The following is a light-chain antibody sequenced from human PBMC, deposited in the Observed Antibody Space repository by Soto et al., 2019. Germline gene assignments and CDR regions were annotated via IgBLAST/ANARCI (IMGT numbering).Light chain of an antibody. Sequence: NFMLTQPHSVSESPGKTVTISCTRSRGSIASNYVQWYQHRPGSSPSTVIYENNQRPSGVPDRFSGSIDTSSNSASLTISGLKTGDEADYYCQSYDSSGVFGGGTKLTVL. CDR1: RGSIASNY. CDR3: QSYDSSGV. V-gene: IGLV6-57*01. CDR2: ENN. J-gene: IGLJ3*02.